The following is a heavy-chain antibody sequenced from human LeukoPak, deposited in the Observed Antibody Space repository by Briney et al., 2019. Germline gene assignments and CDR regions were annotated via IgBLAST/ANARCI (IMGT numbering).Heavy chain of an antibody. CDR2: IYHSGST. CDR1: GGSISSGGYS. J-gene: IGHJ6*02. V-gene: IGHV4-30-2*01. CDR3: ATCSTSCYNGMDV. Sequence: SQTLSLTRAVSGGSISSGGYSWSWIRQPPGKGLEWIGYIYHSGSTYYNPSLKSRVTISVDRSKNQFSLKLSSVTAADTAVYYCATCSTSCYNGMDVWGQGTTVTVPS. D-gene: IGHD2-2*02.